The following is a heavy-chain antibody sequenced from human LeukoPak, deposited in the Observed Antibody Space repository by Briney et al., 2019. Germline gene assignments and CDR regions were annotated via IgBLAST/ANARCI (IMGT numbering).Heavy chain of an antibody. J-gene: IGHJ4*02. CDR1: GFTFSSYS. V-gene: IGHV3-74*01. D-gene: IGHD3-10*01. Sequence: GGSLRLSCAASGFTFSSYSVHWVRQAPGKGPVWVSRVNGDGSSTTYADSVKGRFTVTRDNAKNTLYLQMNSLRAEDTAVYSCVRGGRSGTFDYWGQGTLVTVSS. CDR2: VNGDGSST. CDR3: VRGGRSGTFDY.